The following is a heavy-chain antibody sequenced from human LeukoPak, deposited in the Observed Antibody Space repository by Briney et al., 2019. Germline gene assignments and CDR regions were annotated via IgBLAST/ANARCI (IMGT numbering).Heavy chain of an antibody. D-gene: IGHD6-13*01. CDR1: GFTFDDYA. CDR2: IRGDGGST. CDR3: AKDIEIAAAGSDTYYYYYMDV. J-gene: IGHJ6*03. Sequence: PGGSLRLSCAASGFTFDDYAMHWVRQAPGKGLEWVSLIRGDGGSTYYADSVKGRFTISRDNSKNSVYLQINSLRTEDTALYYCAKDIEIAAAGSDTYYYYYMDVWGKGTTVTVSS. V-gene: IGHV3-43*02.